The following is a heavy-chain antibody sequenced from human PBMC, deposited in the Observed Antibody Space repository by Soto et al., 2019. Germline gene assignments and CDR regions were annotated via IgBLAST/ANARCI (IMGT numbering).Heavy chain of an antibody. J-gene: IGHJ4*02. CDR3: AGDKRLSRGGYAPSFDY. CDR2: IIPIFGTA. D-gene: IGHD5-12*01. V-gene: IGHV1-69*01. Sequence: QVQLVQSGAEVKKPGSSVKVSCKASGGTFSSYAISWVRQAPGQGLEWMGGIIPIFGTADYAQKFQGRVTITGDEPMSTAYMELHSLRAWDTAVYYCAGDKRLSRGGYAPSFDYWGQGSLVTVSS. CDR1: GGTFSSYA.